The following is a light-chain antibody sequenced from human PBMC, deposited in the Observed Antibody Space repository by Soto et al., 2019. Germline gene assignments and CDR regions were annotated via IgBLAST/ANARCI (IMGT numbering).Light chain of an antibody. Sequence: DIQMTQSPSSLSASVGDRVTITCRASQSISNYLNWYRQKPGKAPDLLIYTASTLQSGVPARFSRSGSGTEFILTINGLQPEDFATYYCQQSYSTPPTFGGGTKVEIK. CDR3: QQSYSTPPT. J-gene: IGKJ4*01. V-gene: IGKV1-39*01. CDR2: TAS. CDR1: QSISNY.